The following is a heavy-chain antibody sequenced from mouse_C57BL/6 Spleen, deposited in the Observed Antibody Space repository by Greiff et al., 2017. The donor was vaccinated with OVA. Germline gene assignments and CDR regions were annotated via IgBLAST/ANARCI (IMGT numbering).Heavy chain of an antibody. CDR3: TPIYDGYYWYFDV. CDR1: GFTIKDYY. V-gene: IGHV14-1*01. CDR2: IDPEDGDT. J-gene: IGHJ1*03. Sequence: VQLQQSGAELVRPGASVKLSCTASGFTIKDYYMHWVKQRPEQGLEWIGRIDPEDGDTEYAPKFQGKATLTADTSSNTAYLQLSSLTSEDTAVYYGTPIYDGYYWYFDVWGTGTTVTVSS. D-gene: IGHD2-3*01.